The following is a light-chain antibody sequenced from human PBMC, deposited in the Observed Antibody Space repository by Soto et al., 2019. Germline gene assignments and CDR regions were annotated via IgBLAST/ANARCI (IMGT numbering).Light chain of an antibody. CDR1: SGHSSYA. V-gene: IGLV4-69*01. CDR3: QTWGTGFQV. CDR2: LNNDGSH. Sequence: QSVLTQSPSASASLGDSVTLTCTLSSGHSSYAIAWHQKQPGKGPPYIMDLNNDGSHTTGDGIPDRFSGSSSGAARYLIGSRLESEDEADYYCQTWGTGFQVFGGGTKVTVL. J-gene: IGLJ2*01.